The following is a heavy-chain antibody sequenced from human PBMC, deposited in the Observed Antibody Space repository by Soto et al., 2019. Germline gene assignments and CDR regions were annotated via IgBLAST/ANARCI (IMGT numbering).Heavy chain of an antibody. CDR1: GCTFSRYW. D-gene: IGHD6-13*01. J-gene: IGHJ4*02. CDR2: IKHDGSEQ. V-gene: IGHV3-7*04. Sequence: GGSLRLSWAASGCTFSRYWLSWVSQTTGKGLEWVANIKHDGSEQYYLESVKGRFTISRDNAKNSLYLQMNSLRAEDAALYYCAKDIWAAAGTRSDYWGQGTLVTVSS. CDR3: AKDIWAAAGTRSDY.